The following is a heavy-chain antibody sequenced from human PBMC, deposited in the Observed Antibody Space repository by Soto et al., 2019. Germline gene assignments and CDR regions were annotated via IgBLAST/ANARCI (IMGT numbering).Heavy chain of an antibody. Sequence: EVQLVESGGGLVQPGGSLRLSCAASGFTFSNYWMTWVRQPPGKGLEWVANIKQDGSEKYYVDSVKGRFTVSRDNAQNSLSLKMNNLRGDDTDMYYCARILRGGMTGYAFDIWGQVTMVTVSS. V-gene: IGHV3-7*04. CDR1: GFTFSNYW. CDR2: IKQDGSEK. CDR3: ARILRGGMTGYAFDI. D-gene: IGHD1-1*01. J-gene: IGHJ3*02.